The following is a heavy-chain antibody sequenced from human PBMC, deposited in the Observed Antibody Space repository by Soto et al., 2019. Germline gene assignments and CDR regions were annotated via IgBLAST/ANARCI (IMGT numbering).Heavy chain of an antibody. D-gene: IGHD3-22*01. Sequence: ASVKVSCKAAGYTFISYYMHWVRQAPGQGLEWMGIINPSGGSTIYAQKFQGRVTMTRDTSTSTVYMELSSLRSEDTAVYYCARDRSKVVVIHLDSYAMDVWGPGPTVTVSS. CDR3: ARDRSKVVVIHLDSYAMDV. CDR1: GYTFISYY. J-gene: IGHJ6*02. V-gene: IGHV1-46*01. CDR2: INPSGGST.